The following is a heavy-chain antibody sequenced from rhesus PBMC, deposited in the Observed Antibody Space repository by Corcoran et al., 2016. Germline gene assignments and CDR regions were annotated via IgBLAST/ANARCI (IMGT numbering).Heavy chain of an antibody. CDR3: TRDRGYSYSFDY. J-gene: IGHJ4*01. CDR2: ISESGGTI. D-gene: IGHD5-12*01. CDR1: GFTFSSYE. Sequence: DVQLVESGGGLVKPGGSLRLSCVASGFTFSSYEMHWFRHTPGKVLEWVSVISESGGTIYYADSVKGRFTISRDNAKNSLFLQMNSLRAEDTAVYYCTRDRGYSYSFDYWGQGVLVTVSS. V-gene: IGHV3-100*02.